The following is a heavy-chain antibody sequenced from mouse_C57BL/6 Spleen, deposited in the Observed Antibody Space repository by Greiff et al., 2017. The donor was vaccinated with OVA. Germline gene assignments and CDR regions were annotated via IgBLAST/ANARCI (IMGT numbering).Heavy chain of an antibody. J-gene: IGHJ2*01. Sequence: VQLQQPGAELVRPGTSVKLSCKASGYTFTSYWMHWVKQRPGQGLEWIGVIDPSDSYTNYNQKFKGKATLTVDTSSSTAYMQLSSLTSEDSAVYYCARLGTTVVAGDYWGQGTTLTVSS. D-gene: IGHD1-1*01. CDR1: GYTFTSYW. V-gene: IGHV1-59*01. CDR3: ARLGTTVVAGDY. CDR2: IDPSDSYT.